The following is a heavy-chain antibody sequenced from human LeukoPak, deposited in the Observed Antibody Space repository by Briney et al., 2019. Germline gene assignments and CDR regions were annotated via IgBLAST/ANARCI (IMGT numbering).Heavy chain of an antibody. CDR1: GFTFSSYA. Sequence: PGGSLRLSCAASGFTFSSYAMHWVRQAPGKGLEWVAVISYDGSNKYYADPVKGRFTISRDNSKNTLYLQMNSLRAEDTAVYYCARGPSGYHNTGGQGTLVTVSS. CDR2: ISYDGSNK. V-gene: IGHV3-30*14. J-gene: IGHJ4*02. CDR3: ARGPSGYHNT. D-gene: IGHD5-12*01.